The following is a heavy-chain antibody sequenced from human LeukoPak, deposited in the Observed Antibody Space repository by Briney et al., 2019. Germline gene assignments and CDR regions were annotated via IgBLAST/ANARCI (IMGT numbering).Heavy chain of an antibody. V-gene: IGHV1-2*02. D-gene: IGHD3-10*01. CDR2: INPNSGGT. J-gene: IGHJ4*02. Sequence: ASVKVSCKASGYTFTGYYMHWVRQAPGQGLEWMGWINPNSGGTNYAQKFQGRVTMTRDTSISTAYMELSRLRSDDTAVYYCARESYFGSVYYFDYWGRGTLVTVSS. CDR1: GYTFTGYY. CDR3: ARESYFGSVYYFDY.